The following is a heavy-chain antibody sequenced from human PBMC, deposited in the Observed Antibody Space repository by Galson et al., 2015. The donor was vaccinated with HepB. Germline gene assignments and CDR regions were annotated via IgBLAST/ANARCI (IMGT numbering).Heavy chain of an antibody. V-gene: IGHV1-3*01. CDR3: AREGREYSYGSQFDY. CDR2: INAGNGNT. Sequence: SVKVSCKASGYTFTSYAMHWVRQAPGQRLEWMGWINAGNGNTKYSQKFQGRVTITGDTSASTAYMELSSLRSEDTAVYYCAREGREYSYGSQFDYWGQGTLVTVSS. J-gene: IGHJ4*02. D-gene: IGHD5-18*01. CDR1: GYTFTSYA.